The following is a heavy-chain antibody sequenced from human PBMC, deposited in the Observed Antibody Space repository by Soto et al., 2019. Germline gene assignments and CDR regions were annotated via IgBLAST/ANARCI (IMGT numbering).Heavy chain of an antibody. CDR1: GYTFTSYY. CDR2: INPSGGGT. V-gene: IGHV1-46*01. CDR3: ARDLSPDPYDTGAFDI. J-gene: IGHJ3*02. Sequence: ASVKVSCKASGYTFTSYYMHWVRQAPGQGLEWMGIINPSGGGTSYAQKFQGRVTMTRDTSTSTVYMELSSLRSEDTAVYYCARDLSPDPYDTGAFDIWGQGTMVTVSS. D-gene: IGHD3-22*01.